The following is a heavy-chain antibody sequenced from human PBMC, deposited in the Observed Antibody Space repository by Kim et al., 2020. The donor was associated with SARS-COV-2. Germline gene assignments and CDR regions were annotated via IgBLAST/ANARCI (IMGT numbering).Heavy chain of an antibody. D-gene: IGHD3-10*01. Sequence: SVKVSCKASGGTFSSYAISWVRQAPGQGLEWMGGIIPIFGTANYAQKFQGRVTITPDESTSTAYMELSSLRSEDTAVYYCARVVGGSGSYYRECYYYYYVMEVSGQGTTVSVSS. J-gene: IGHJ6*01. V-gene: IGHV1-69*13. CDR2: IIPIFGTA. CDR1: GGTFSSYA. CDR3: ARVVGGSGSYYRECYYYYYVMEV.